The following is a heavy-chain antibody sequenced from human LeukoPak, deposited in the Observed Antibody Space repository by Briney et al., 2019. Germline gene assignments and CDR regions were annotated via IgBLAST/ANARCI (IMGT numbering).Heavy chain of an antibody. V-gene: IGHV4-61*02. CDR3: ARDLTIFGVVIMGGWFDP. Sequence: SETLSLTCTVSGGSISSGSYYGSWIRQPAGKGLEWIGRIYTSGSTNYNPSLKSRVTISVDTSKNQFSLKLSSVTAADTAVYYCARDLTIFGVVIMGGWFDPWGQGTLVTVSS. D-gene: IGHD3-3*01. CDR2: IYTSGST. J-gene: IGHJ5*02. CDR1: GGSISSGSYY.